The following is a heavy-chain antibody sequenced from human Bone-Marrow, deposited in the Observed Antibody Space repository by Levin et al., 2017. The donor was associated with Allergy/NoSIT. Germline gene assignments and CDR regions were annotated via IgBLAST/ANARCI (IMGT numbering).Heavy chain of an antibody. Sequence: GKCLEWVSVISWSSATIGYADSVKGRFTISRDNAKNSLYLQMNSLRAEDTALYYCAKDTGSSGDSPYYYYGLDVRGQGTTVTVSS. CDR2: ISWSSATI. D-gene: IGHD2-15*01. J-gene: IGHJ6*02. V-gene: IGHV3-9*01. CDR3: AKDTGSSGDSPYYYYGLDV.